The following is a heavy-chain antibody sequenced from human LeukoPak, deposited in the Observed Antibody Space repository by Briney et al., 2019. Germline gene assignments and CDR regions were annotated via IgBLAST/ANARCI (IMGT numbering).Heavy chain of an antibody. CDR3: ARDVGGWLQFAL. CDR1: GGSISSYY. V-gene: IGHV4-59*01. D-gene: IGHD5-24*01. Sequence: PETLSLTCTVSGGSISSYYWSWIRQPPGKGLEWIGYISYSGSTNYNPSLKSRVTMSLDRSKNQFSLKVSSVIAADTGVYYCARDVGGWLQFALWGQGTLVAVSS. J-gene: IGHJ4*02. CDR2: ISYSGST.